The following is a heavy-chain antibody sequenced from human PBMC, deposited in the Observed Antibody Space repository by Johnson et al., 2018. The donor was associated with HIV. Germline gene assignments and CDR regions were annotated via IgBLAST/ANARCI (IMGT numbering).Heavy chain of an antibody. V-gene: IGHV3-23*04. J-gene: IGHJ3*02. CDR2: ISGSGGST. D-gene: IGHD4/OR15-4a*01. Sequence: VQLVESGGVVVQPGRSLRLSCVDSGFTFNNYWMHWVRQAPGKGLEWVSAISGSGGSTYYADSVKGRFTISRDNSKNTLYLQMSSLRADDTAVYYCASDYGGTKDACDIWGQGTMVTVSS. CDR3: ASDYGGTKDACDI. CDR1: GFTFNNYW.